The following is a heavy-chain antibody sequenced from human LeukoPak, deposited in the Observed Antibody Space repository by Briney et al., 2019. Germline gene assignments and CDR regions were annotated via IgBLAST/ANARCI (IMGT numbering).Heavy chain of an antibody. J-gene: IGHJ6*02. Sequence: GASVKVSCKASGYTFTGYYMHWVRQAPGQGLEWMGIINPSGGSTSYAQKFQGRVTMTEDTSTDTAYMELSSLRSEDTAVYYCATNKKTYYYYGMDVWGQGTTVTVSS. CDR3: ATNKKTYYYYGMDV. V-gene: IGHV1-46*01. D-gene: IGHD1/OR15-1a*01. CDR2: INPSGGST. CDR1: GYTFTGYY.